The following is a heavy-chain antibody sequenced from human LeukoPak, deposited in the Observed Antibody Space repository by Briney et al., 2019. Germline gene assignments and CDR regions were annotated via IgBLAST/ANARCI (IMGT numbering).Heavy chain of an antibody. J-gene: IGHJ4*02. CDR2: INWNGGST. Sequence: GGSLRLSCAASGFNFDDYGMSWVRQAPGKGLEWFSGINWNGGSTGYADSVKGRFTISRDNAKNSLYLQMNSLRAEDTALYYCARDPNPWGGELTPVDYWGQGTLVTVSS. D-gene: IGHD3-16*01. CDR1: GFNFDDYG. CDR3: ARDPNPWGGELTPVDY. V-gene: IGHV3-20*04.